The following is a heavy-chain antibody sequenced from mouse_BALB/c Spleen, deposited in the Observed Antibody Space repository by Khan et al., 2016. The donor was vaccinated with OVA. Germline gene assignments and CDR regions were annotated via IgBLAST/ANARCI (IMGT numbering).Heavy chain of an antibody. CDR1: GYTFTDYY. CDR3: ARRNYFGYTLAY. Sequence: QVQLQQSGAELARPGASVKLSCKASGYTFTDYYINWVKQRTGQGLEWIGEISPGSGDTYYNEKFEGKATLTADKSSTTAYMQLSSLTSEASAVYFCARRNYFGYTLAYWGQGTLVTVSA. J-gene: IGHJ3*01. D-gene: IGHD1-2*01. V-gene: IGHV1-77*01. CDR2: ISPGSGDT.